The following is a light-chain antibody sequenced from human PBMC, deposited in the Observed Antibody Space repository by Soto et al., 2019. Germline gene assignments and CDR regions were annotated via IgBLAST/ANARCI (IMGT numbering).Light chain of an antibody. J-gene: IGLJ2*01. V-gene: IGLV1-44*01. CDR3: AAWDDSLNGVV. Sequence: QAVLTQPPSASGTPGQRVTMSCSGSSSNIGSNAVHWYQQLPGTAPELLIYSDNQRPSGVPDRFSGSKSGTSDSLGISGLQSEDEARYYCAAWDDSLNGVVFGGGTKRTVL. CDR1: SSNIGSNA. CDR2: SDN.